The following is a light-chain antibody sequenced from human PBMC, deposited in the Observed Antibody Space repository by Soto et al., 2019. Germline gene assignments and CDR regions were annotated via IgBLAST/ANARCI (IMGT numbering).Light chain of an antibody. J-gene: IGKJ2*01. CDR3: QQYDTWPPA. CDR2: GAS. Sequence: EVLMTQSPATLSVSPGERATLSCRASQSVSSNLAWYQQKPGQAPRLLIYGASTRAPGIPDRFSGSGSGTEFTLTISSLQSVDISVFFCQQYDTWPPAFGQGTKWRSN. V-gene: IGKV3-15*01. CDR1: QSVSSN.